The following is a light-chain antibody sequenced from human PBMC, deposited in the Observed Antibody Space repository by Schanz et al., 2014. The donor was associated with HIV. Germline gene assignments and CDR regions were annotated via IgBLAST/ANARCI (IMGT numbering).Light chain of an antibody. Sequence: QSALTQPASVSGSPGQSITISCTGTSSDIGSYNLVSWFQHHPGEAPKIMIFEVRKRPSGVSGRFSGSKSGNTASLTVSGLQADDEADYYCGSYGGSDNMVFGGGTKLTVL. CDR3: GSYGGSDNMV. J-gene: IGLJ3*02. V-gene: IGLV2-23*02. CDR1: SSDIGSYNL. CDR2: EVR.